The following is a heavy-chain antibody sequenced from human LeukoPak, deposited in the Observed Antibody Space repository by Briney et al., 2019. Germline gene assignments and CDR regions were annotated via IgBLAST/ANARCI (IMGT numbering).Heavy chain of an antibody. Sequence: ASVKVSCKASGYTFTGYCMHWVRQAPGQGLEWMGWIDPKSGGTNYAQKFQGRVTMTRDTSISTTYMELSRLRSDDTAVYYCARDLGISGWYAPPLGYFDYWGQGTLVTVSS. V-gene: IGHV1-2*02. CDR3: ARDLGISGWYAPPLGYFDY. D-gene: IGHD6-19*01. J-gene: IGHJ4*02. CDR2: IDPKSGGT. CDR1: GYTFTGYC.